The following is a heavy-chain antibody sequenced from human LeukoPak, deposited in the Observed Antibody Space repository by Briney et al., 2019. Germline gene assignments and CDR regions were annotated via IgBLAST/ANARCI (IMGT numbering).Heavy chain of an antibody. CDR1: GFTFSSSW. J-gene: IGHJ4*02. CDR2: INSDGSST. CDR3: AKDYVRYSSSWFFDY. D-gene: IGHD6-13*01. Sequence: GGSLRLSCAASGFTFSSSWIHWVRQAPGKGLVWVSHINSDGSSTTYADSVKGRFTISRDNSKNTLYLQMNSLRAEDTAVYYCAKDYVRYSSSWFFDYWGQGTLVTVSS. V-gene: IGHV3-74*01.